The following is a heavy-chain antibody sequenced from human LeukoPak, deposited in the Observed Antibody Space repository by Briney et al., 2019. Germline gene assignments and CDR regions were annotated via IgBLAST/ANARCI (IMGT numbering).Heavy chain of an antibody. CDR1: GGSISGSY. Sequence: SETLSLTCTVSGGSISGSYWSWIRQPPGKGLEWIAYMYNSGSTNYNPSLKSRVTISIDTSKNQFSLKLSSLTAADTAIYYCARGIESYGDYGYWGQGILVSVSS. V-gene: IGHV4-59*01. CDR2: MYNSGST. J-gene: IGHJ4*02. D-gene: IGHD4-17*01. CDR3: ARGIESYGDYGY.